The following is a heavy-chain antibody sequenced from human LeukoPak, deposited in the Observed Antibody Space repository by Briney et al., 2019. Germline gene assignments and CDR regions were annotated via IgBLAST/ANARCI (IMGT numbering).Heavy chain of an antibody. Sequence: SQTLSLTCAFSGDSFSSNSADWNWIRQSPPRDLQGLGRRYYRYKWYNDYAVSVKSRITINPDTSKNHFSMQLNSLTPEDTAVYYCARHITPPGIAVAGSGPNFDYWGQGTLVTVSS. CDR1: GDSFSSNSAD. D-gene: IGHD6-19*01. V-gene: IGHV6-1*01. CDR2: RYYRYKWYN. J-gene: IGHJ4*02. CDR3: ARHITPPGIAVAGSGPNFDY.